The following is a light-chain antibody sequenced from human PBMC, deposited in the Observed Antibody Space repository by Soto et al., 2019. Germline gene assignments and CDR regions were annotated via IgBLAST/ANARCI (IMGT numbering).Light chain of an antibody. CDR2: DTS. CDR1: QSVSST. Sequence: IVMTRSPATLSVSPGERATLSCRASQSVSSTLAWYQHKPGQTPRLLIYDTSTRATGVPTRFSGSRSGAEFTLTINSLQSEDFAVYYCQPYNNWPLTFGGGTKVDIK. V-gene: IGKV3-15*01. CDR3: QPYNNWPLT. J-gene: IGKJ4*01.